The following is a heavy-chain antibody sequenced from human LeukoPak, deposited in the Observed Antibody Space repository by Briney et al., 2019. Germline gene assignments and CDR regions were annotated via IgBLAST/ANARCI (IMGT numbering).Heavy chain of an antibody. Sequence: PSETLSLTCTVSGGSISSSSYYWGWIRQPPGKGLEWIGSIYYSGSTYYNPSLKSRVTISVDTSKNQFSLKLSSVTAADTAVYYCARVVGYCSGGSCHTIDYWGQGTLVTVSS. V-gene: IGHV4-39*07. J-gene: IGHJ4*02. CDR2: IYYSGST. CDR3: ARVVGYCSGGSCHTIDY. CDR1: GGSISSSSYY. D-gene: IGHD2-15*01.